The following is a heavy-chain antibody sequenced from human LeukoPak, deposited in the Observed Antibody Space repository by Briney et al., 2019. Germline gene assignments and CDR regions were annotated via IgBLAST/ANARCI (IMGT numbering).Heavy chain of an antibody. D-gene: IGHD4-11*01. J-gene: IGHJ4*02. V-gene: IGHV3-23*01. CDR2: IGATGGST. CDR3: AKERDYHGAFDY. CDR1: GFTFSSYA. Sequence: PGGSVRLSCAASGFTFSSYAMSWVRQAPGKGLEWVSDIGATGGSTDYADYVKGRFTISRDNSKGTLYLQMNSLRAEDTAVYYCAKERDYHGAFDYWGQGTLVTVSS.